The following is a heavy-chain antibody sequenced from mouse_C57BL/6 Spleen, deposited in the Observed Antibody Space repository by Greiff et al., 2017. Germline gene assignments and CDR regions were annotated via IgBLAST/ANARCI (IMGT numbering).Heavy chain of an antibody. CDR2: ISDGGSYT. CDR3: ARFYDGYSWFAY. CDR1: GFTFSSYA. D-gene: IGHD2-3*01. V-gene: IGHV5-4*03. Sequence: EVKLVESGGGLVKPGGSLKLSCAASGFTFSSYAMSWVRQTPEKRLEWVATISDGGSYTYYPDNVKGRFTISSDNAKNNLYLQMSHLKSEDTAMYYCARFYDGYSWFAYWGQGTLVTVSA. J-gene: IGHJ3*01.